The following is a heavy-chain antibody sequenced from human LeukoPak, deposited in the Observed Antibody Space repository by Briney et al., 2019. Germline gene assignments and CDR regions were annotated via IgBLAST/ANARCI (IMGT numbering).Heavy chain of an antibody. D-gene: IGHD3-3*01. Sequence: PGGSLRLSCAASGLTFSSYATSWVRQAPGKGLEWVSAISGSGGSTYYADSVKGRFTISRDNSKNTLYLQMNSLRAEDTAVYYCAKDTHYDFWSGYPDYWGQGTLVTVSS. CDR3: AKDTHYDFWSGYPDY. CDR2: ISGSGGST. V-gene: IGHV3-23*01. J-gene: IGHJ4*02. CDR1: GLTFSSYA.